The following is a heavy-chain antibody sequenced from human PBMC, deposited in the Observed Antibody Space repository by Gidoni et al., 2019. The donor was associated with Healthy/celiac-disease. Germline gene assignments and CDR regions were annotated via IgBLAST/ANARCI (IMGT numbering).Heavy chain of an antibody. D-gene: IGHD4-17*01. Sequence: QLQLPESGPGLVKPSETLSLTCTVSGGSISSSSYYWGWIRQPPGKGLEWIGSIYYSGSTYYNPSLKSRVTISVDTSKNQFSLKLSSVTAADTAVYYCARFLMTTVTTWRYDAFDIWGQGTMVTVSS. CDR1: GGSISSSSYY. CDR2: IYYSGST. CDR3: ARFLMTTVTTWRYDAFDI. V-gene: IGHV4-39*01. J-gene: IGHJ3*02.